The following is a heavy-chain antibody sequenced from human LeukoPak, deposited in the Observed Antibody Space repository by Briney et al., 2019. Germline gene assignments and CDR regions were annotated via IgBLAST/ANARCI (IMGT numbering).Heavy chain of an antibody. V-gene: IGHV4-34*01. D-gene: IGHD2-2*02. CDR3: ARSRVETDIVVVPAARPRLYYYYYMDV. J-gene: IGHJ6*03. Sequence: PSETLSLTCAVYGGSFSGYYWSWIRQPPGKGLEWIGEINHSGSTNYNPSLKSRVTISVDTSKNQFSLKLSSVTAADTAVYYCARSRVETDIVVVPAARPRLYYYYYMDVWGKGTTVTVSS. CDR1: GGSFSGYY. CDR2: INHSGST.